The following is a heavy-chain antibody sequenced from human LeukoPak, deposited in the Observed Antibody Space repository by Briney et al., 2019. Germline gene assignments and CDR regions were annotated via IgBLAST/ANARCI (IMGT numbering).Heavy chain of an antibody. CDR3: ARDRGSGSYYRTGFFDY. J-gene: IGHJ4*02. CDR1: GGSISSSSYY. D-gene: IGHD1-26*01. CDR2: IYYSGST. V-gene: IGHV4-39*07. Sequence: PSETLSLTCTVSGGSISSSSYYWGWIRQPPGKGLEWIGSIYYSGSTYYNPSLKSRVTISVDTSKNQFSLKLSSVTAADTAVYYCARDRGSGSYYRTGFFDYWGQGTLVTVSS.